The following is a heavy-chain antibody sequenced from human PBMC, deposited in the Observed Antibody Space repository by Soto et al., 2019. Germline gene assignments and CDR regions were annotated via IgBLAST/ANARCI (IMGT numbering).Heavy chain of an antibody. CDR3: AKVTHRGPIAVAGPLGS. V-gene: IGHV1-46*01. CDR1: GSITNHH. D-gene: IGHD6-19*01. J-gene: IGHJ4*02. Sequence: QVHLVQSGAEVKKPGASVNVSCPASGSITNHHMHWVRQAPGQGLEWMGIFNPSGLSTTYAQKFQGRVTITRDTSTSTVYMELSSLTSEDTAVYFCAKVTHRGPIAVAGPLGSWGQGTLVIVSS. CDR2: FNPSGLST.